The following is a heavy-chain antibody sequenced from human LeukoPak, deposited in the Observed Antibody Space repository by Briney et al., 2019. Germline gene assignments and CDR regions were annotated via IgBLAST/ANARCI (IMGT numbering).Heavy chain of an antibody. CDR1: GGSISSSSYY. V-gene: IGHV4-39*07. CDR3: ARDSNVWRVWHLPNAFDI. D-gene: IGHD6-19*01. J-gene: IGHJ3*02. CDR2: IYYSGST. Sequence: PSETLSLTCTVSGGSISSSSYYWGWIRQPPGKGLEWIGSIYYSGSTYYNPSLKSRVTISVDTSKNQFSLKLSSVTAADTAVYYCARDSNVWRVWHLPNAFDIWGQGTMVTVSS.